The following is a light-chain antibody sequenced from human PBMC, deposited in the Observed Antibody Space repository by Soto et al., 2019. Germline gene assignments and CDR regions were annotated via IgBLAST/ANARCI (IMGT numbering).Light chain of an antibody. CDR3: QEYNSAHGT. J-gene: IGKJ1*01. CDR1: QGISYY. Sequence: DIQMTQSPSSLSASVGDRVTITCRASQGISYYLAWYQQKPGKVPNLLIYAASTLQSGVPSRFSGSGPGTEFTLTSISLKPEDVATYYCQEYNSAHGTFGQGTNVEIK. V-gene: IGKV1-27*01. CDR2: AAS.